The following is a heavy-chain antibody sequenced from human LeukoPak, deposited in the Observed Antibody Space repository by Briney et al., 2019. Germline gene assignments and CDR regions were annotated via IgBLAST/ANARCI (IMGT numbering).Heavy chain of an antibody. CDR1: GDSISDGGYY. J-gene: IGHJ4*02. CDR3: ERGGFYVKY. D-gene: IGHD3-22*01. Sequence: SETLSLTCSVSGDSISDGGYYWSWIRQHPGKGLEWVGYIYYSGTTYYNPTLKSRVSMSVDAWENQFSLSLTSVTAADTAIYFCERGGFYVKYWGQGKLVTVSS. V-gene: IGHV4-31*03. CDR2: IYYSGTT.